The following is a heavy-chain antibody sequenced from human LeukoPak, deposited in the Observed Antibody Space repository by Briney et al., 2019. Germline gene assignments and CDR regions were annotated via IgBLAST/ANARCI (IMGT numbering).Heavy chain of an antibody. Sequence: GGSLRLSCAASGFTFSSYAMSWVRQAPGKGLEGVSAISGSGGSTYYADSVKGRFTISRDNSKNTLYLQMNSLRAEDTAVYYCAKGDIVVVPAAIADYWGQGTLVTVSS. D-gene: IGHD2-2*01. CDR1: GFTFSSYA. V-gene: IGHV3-23*01. J-gene: IGHJ4*02. CDR3: AKGDIVVVPAAIADY. CDR2: ISGSGGST.